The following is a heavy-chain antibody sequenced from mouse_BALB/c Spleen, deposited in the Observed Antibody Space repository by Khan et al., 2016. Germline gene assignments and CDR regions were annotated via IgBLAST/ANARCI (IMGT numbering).Heavy chain of an antibody. CDR3: ASYYYGYDFDY. J-gene: IGHJ2*01. D-gene: IGHD1-2*01. V-gene: IGHV1S81*02. CDR2: INPSNGRT. Sequence: QVQLQQSGAELVKPGASVKLSCKASGYTFTSYWMHWVKQRPGQGLEWIGEINPSNGRTNYNEKFKSKATLTVDKSSSTAYMQLSSLTSEDSAVYYCASYYYGYDFDYWGQGTTLTVSS. CDR1: GYTFTSYW.